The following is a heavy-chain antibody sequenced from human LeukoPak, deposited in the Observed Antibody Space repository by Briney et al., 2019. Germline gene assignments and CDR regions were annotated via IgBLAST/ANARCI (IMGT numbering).Heavy chain of an antibody. V-gene: IGHV4-34*01. Sequence: SETLSLTCAVYGGSFSGYYWSWIRQPPGKGLVWIGEINHSGSTNYNPSLKSRVTISVDTSKNQFSLKLSSVTAADTAVYYCARGPARVGATPLDYWGQGTLVTVSS. CDR3: ARGPARVGATPLDY. D-gene: IGHD1-26*01. J-gene: IGHJ4*02. CDR1: GGSFSGYY. CDR2: INHSGST.